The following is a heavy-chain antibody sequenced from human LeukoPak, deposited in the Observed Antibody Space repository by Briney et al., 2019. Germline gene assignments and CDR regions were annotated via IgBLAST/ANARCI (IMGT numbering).Heavy chain of an antibody. CDR3: ARTRYYYYGMDV. J-gene: IGHJ6*02. V-gene: IGHV4-59*01. CDR1: GGSISSYY. CDR2: IYYSGST. Sequence: PSETLSLTCTVSGGSISSYYWSWIRHPPGRGLEWIGYIYYSGSTNYNPSLKSRVTISVDTSKNQFSLKLSSVTAADTAVYYCARTRYYYYGMDVWGQGTTVTVSS.